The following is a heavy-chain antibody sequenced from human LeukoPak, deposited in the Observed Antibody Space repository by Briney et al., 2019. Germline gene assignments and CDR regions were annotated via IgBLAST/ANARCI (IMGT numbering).Heavy chain of an antibody. V-gene: IGHV3-21*01. CDR1: GFTFSSYS. D-gene: IGHD4-17*01. Sequence: PGGSLRLSCAASGFTFSSYSMNWVRQAPGKGLVWVSSISSRSSYIYYADSVKGRFTISRDNAKSSLYLQMNSLRAEDTAVYYCARERGDYRNFDYWGQGTLVTVSS. CDR2: ISSRSSYI. CDR3: ARERGDYRNFDY. J-gene: IGHJ4*02.